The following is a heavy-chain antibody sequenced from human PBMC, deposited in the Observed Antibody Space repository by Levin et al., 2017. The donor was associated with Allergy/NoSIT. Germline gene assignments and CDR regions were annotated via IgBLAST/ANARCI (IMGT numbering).Heavy chain of an antibody. J-gene: IGHJ4*02. Sequence: GGSLRLSCAASGFTFSSYAMHWVRQAPGKGLEWVAVISYDGSNKYYADSVKGRFTISRDNSKNTLCLQMNSLRAEDTAVYYCARDWSAAESNDYWGQGTLVTVSS. V-gene: IGHV3-30-3*01. CDR2: ISYDGSNK. CDR3: ARDWSAAESNDY. D-gene: IGHD6-13*01. CDR1: GFTFSSYA.